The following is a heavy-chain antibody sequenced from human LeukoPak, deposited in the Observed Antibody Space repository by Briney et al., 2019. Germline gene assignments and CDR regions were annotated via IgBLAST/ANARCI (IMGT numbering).Heavy chain of an antibody. CDR3: ARARWGIGYYYYYMDV. CDR2: IIPIFGTA. D-gene: IGHD2-8*02. CDR1: GGTFSSYA. J-gene: IGHJ6*03. V-gene: IGHV1-69*05. Sequence: SVKVSCKASGGTFSSYAISWVRQAPGQGLEWMGGIIPIFGTANYAQKFQGRVTITTDESTSTAYMELSSLRSEDTAVYYCARARWGIGYYYYYMDVWGKGTTVTVSS.